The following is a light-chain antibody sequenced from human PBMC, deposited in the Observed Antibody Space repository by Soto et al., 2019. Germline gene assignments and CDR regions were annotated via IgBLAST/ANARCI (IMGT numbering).Light chain of an antibody. CDR2: DAS. Sequence: EIVLTQSPATLSLSPGERATLFCRASQSVSSYFAWYQQKPGQAPNLLLYDASNRATGIPARFSGSGSGTDFTLTISSLEPDDVAVYQRQLRSKWPIHVGQGTRRESK. V-gene: IGKV3-11*01. CDR1: QSVSSY. CDR3: QLRSKWPIH. J-gene: IGKJ5*01.